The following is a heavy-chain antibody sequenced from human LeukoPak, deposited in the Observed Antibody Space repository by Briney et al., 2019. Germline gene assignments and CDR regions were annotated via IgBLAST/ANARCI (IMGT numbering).Heavy chain of an antibody. CDR3: ARDPLPRYYYMDV. Sequence: PGGSLRLSCAASGFTFDDYGMSWVRHAPGQGLEWVSGINWNGGSTGYADSVKGRFTISRDNAKNSLYLQMNSLRAEDAALYYCARDPLPRYYYMDVWGKGTTVTVS. J-gene: IGHJ6*03. CDR1: GFTFDDYG. CDR2: INWNGGST. V-gene: IGHV3-20*04.